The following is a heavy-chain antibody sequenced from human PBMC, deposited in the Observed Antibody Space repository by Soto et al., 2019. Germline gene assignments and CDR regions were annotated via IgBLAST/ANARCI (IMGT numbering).Heavy chain of an antibody. J-gene: IGHJ4*02. D-gene: IGHD6-13*01. Sequence: TSETLSLTCTVSGGSISSGGYYWSWIRQHPGKGLEWIGYIYYSGSTYYNPSLKSRVTISVDTSKNQFSLKLSSVTAADTAVYYCARERYYSSSWAPDYWGQGTLVTISS. CDR1: GGSISSGGYY. V-gene: IGHV4-31*03. CDR2: IYYSGST. CDR3: ARERYYSSSWAPDY.